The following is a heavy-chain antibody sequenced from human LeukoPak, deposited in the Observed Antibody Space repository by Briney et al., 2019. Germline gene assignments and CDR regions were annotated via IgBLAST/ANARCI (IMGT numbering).Heavy chain of an antibody. J-gene: IGHJ4*02. D-gene: IGHD3-9*01. Sequence: SDTLSLTCAVYGGSFSGYYWSWICQPPGKGLEWIGEINHSGSTNYNPSLKSRVTISVDTSKNQFSLKLSSVTAADTAVYYCARARYILTGYRNWGQGTLVTVSS. CDR2: INHSGST. CDR3: ARARYILTGYRN. CDR1: GGSFSGYY. V-gene: IGHV4-34*01.